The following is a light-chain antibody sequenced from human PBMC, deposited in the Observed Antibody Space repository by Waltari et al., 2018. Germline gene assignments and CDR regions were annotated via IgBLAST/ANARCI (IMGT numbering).Light chain of an antibody. Sequence: DPQMTQSPSNLSASVGDSVTISCRNTHSITTWLAWYQQKPGKAPKILISQTSNLEPGVPSRFSGSGTGTEFNLTISSLQPDDFATYYCQNYQMFGQGTRVE. V-gene: IGKV1-5*03. CDR1: HSITTW. CDR3: QNYQM. J-gene: IGKJ1*01. CDR2: QTS.